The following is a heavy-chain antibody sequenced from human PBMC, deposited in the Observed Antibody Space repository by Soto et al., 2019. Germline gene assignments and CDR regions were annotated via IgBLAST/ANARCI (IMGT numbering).Heavy chain of an antibody. CDR2: ISSYSSTI. J-gene: IGHJ5*02. V-gene: IGHV3-48*01. Sequence: EVPLVESGGGLVQPGGSLRLSCEASGFTFSSYSMNWVRQAPGKGLEWVSYISSYSSTIYYADSVKGRFTISRDNAKNSLYLQMNSLRAEDTAVYYCARMGVGPWFDPWGQGILVTVSS. CDR1: GFTFSSYS. CDR3: ARMGVGPWFDP. D-gene: IGHD1-26*01.